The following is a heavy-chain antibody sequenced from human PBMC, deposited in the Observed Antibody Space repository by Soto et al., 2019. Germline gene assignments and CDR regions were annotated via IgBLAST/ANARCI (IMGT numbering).Heavy chain of an antibody. D-gene: IGHD1-7*01. CDR3: ARGALATGTSVGFDY. Sequence: SETLSLTCTVSGGSISSYYWSWIRQPPGKGLEWIGYIYYSGSTNYNPSLKSRVTISVDTSKNQFSLKLSSVTAADTAVYYCARGALATGTSVGFDYWGQGTLVTVSS. V-gene: IGHV4-59*01. CDR2: IYYSGST. J-gene: IGHJ4*02. CDR1: GGSISSYY.